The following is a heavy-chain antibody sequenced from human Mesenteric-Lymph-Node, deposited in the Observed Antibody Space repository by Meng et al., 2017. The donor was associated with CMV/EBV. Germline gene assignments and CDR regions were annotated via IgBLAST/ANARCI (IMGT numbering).Heavy chain of an antibody. Sequence: SLKISCAASGFIFDDFAMHWVRQAPGKGLEWVSGISWNGGGIGYADSVKGRFTISRDDAKNSLYLQMNSLRAEDTAVYYCAREGGYAIGVVGYWGQGTLVTVSS. CDR2: ISWNGGGI. D-gene: IGHD2-8*01. V-gene: IGHV3-9*01. J-gene: IGHJ4*02. CDR3: AREGGYAIGVVGY. CDR1: GFIFDDFA.